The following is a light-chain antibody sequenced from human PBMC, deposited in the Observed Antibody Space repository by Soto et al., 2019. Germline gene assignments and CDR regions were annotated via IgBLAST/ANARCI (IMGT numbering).Light chain of an antibody. J-gene: IGLJ2*01. CDR2: DNN. CDR1: SGDVGGHNY. V-gene: IGLV2-14*03. CDR3: GTWDSSAVV. Sequence: QSALTQPASVSGSPGQSITIACTGTSGDVGGHNYVSWYQQHPGKAPKLIIYDNNRRPSGIPDRFSASKSGTSATLGITGLQTGDEADYYCGTWDSSAVVFGGGTKLTVL.